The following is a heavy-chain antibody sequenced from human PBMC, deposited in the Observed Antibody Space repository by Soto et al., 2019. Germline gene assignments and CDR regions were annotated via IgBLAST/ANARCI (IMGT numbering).Heavy chain of an antibody. CDR2: IRSKAYGGTT. CDR3: TRETSGYYDILTGYYSLYNCFDP. CDR1: GFTFGDYA. Sequence: PGGSLRLSCTASGFTFGDYAMSWFRQAPGKGLEWVGFIRSKAYGGTTEYAASVKGRFTISRDDSKSIAYLQMNSLKTEDTAVYYCTRETSGYYDILTGYYSLYNCFDPWGQGTLVTVSS. D-gene: IGHD3-9*01. V-gene: IGHV3-49*03. J-gene: IGHJ5*02.